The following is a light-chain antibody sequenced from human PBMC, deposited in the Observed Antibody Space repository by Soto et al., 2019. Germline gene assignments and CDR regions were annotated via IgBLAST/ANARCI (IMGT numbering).Light chain of an antibody. J-gene: IGLJ3*02. CDR3: SSYAGSNNWV. Sequence: QSALTQPPSASGSPGQSVTISCTGTSSDVGDYNYVSWYQQYPGKAPKLMIYEVSKRPSGVPDRFSGSKSGNTASLTVSGLQAEDEAVYYCSSYAGSNNWVFGGGTKLTVL. CDR1: SSDVGDYNY. V-gene: IGLV2-8*01. CDR2: EVS.